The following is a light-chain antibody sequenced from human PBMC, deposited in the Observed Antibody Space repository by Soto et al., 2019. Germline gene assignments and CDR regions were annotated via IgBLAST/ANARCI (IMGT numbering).Light chain of an antibody. CDR1: SGDVGFYDF. Sequence: QSVLTQPASMSGSPGQSITISCTGTSGDVGFYDFVSWYQQHPGKVPRLIIYGVTKRPSGVSHRFSGSKSGNTASLTISGLQVEDEAAYSCASYTGSSTHLFGGGTKLTVL. V-gene: IGLV2-14*03. J-gene: IGLJ3*02. CDR2: GVT. CDR3: ASYTGSSTHL.